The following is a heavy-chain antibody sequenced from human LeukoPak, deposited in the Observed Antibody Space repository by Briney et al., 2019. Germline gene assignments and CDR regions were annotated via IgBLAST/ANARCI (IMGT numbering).Heavy chain of an antibody. D-gene: IGHD3-22*01. CDR1: GYTFTGYY. CDR2: INPNSGGT. Sequence: ASVKVSCKASGYTFTGYYMHWVRQAPGQGLEWMGWINPNSGGTNYAQKFQGRVTMTRDTSISTAYMELSSLRSEDTAVYYCARHQVDSSGYYPGAFDIWGQGTMVTVSS. V-gene: IGHV1-2*02. CDR3: ARHQVDSSGYYPGAFDI. J-gene: IGHJ3*02.